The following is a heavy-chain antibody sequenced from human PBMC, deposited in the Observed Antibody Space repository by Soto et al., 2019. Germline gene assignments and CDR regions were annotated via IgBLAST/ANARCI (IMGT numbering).Heavy chain of an antibody. CDR1: GGTFSSYT. D-gene: IGHD4-17*01. CDR3: ASPRPDAVTTWFDY. J-gene: IGHJ4*02. CDR2: IIPILGIA. V-gene: IGHV1-69*02. Sequence: QVQLVQSGAEVKKPGSSVKVSCKASGGTFSSYTISWVRQAPGQGLEWMGRIIPILGIANYAQKFQGRVTXXAXKXXSTAYMELSSLRSEDTAVYYCASPRPDAVTTWFDYWGQGTLVTVSS.